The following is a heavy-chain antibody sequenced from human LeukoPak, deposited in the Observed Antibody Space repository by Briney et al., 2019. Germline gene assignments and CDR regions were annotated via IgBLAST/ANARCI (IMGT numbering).Heavy chain of an antibody. D-gene: IGHD1-1*01. J-gene: IGHJ4*02. V-gene: IGHV3-30*18. CDR2: ISYDGSNK. Sequence: GRSLRLSCAASGFTFSSYGMHWVRQAPGKGLEWVAVISYDGSNKYYADSVKGRFTISRDNSKNTLYLQMNSLRAEDTAVYHCAKDSTKLAYFDYWGQGTLVTVSS. CDR3: AKDSTKLAYFDY. CDR1: GFTFSSYG.